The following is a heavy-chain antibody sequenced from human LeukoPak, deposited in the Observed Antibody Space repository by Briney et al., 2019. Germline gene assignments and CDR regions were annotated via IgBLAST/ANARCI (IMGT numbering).Heavy chain of an antibody. CDR3: ARSIRLWTPFDY. D-gene: IGHD5-18*01. Sequence: ASVKVSCKASGYTFTSYYMHWVRQAPGQGLEWMGIINPSGGSTSYAQKFQGRVTMTRDMSTSTVYMELSSLRSEDTAVYYCARSIRLWTPFDYWGQGTLVTVSS. V-gene: IGHV1-46*01. J-gene: IGHJ4*02. CDR2: INPSGGST. CDR1: GYTFTSYY.